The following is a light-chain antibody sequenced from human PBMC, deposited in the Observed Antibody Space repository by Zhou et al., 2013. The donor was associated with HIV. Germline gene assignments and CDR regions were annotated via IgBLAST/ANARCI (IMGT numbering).Light chain of an antibody. J-gene: IGKJ4*01. CDR1: QSVSSSY. CDR2: GAS. CDR3: QQRNNWPLT. Sequence: EIVLTQSPGTLSLSPGERATLSCRASQSVSSSYLGWYQQKPGQAPRLLINGASTRATGIPDRFSGSGSGTDFTLTISSLEPEDFAVYYCQQRNNWPLTFGGGTKVEIK. V-gene: IGKV3D-20*02.